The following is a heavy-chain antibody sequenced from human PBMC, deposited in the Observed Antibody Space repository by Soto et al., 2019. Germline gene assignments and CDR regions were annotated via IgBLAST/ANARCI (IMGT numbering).Heavy chain of an antibody. CDR1: GGTFSSYI. D-gene: IGHD3-16*01. CDR2: IIPILGIA. J-gene: IGHJ4*02. V-gene: IGHV1-69*02. CDR3: ARIPPYDYVDY. Sequence: QVQLVQSGAEVKKPGSSVKVSCKASGGTFSSYIITWVRQAPGQGLEWMGRIIPILGIANYAQRFQGRITITADKSTSTAYMELSSLRSEDTAVYYCARIPPYDYVDYWGQGTLVTVSS.